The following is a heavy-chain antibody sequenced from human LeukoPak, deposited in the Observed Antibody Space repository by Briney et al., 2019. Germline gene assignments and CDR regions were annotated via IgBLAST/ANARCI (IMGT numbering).Heavy chain of an antibody. CDR2: VSGRGGHT. Sequence: GGSLTLSCAPSGFTFTSYAMSWARQPPGKGREWVSAVSGRGGHTYYTSPVQGRFTISRDNSKDTLYLEMNSLRAGDTAVYYCANQPGLYDNGWSTTYHFFGLDAWGQGTTVIVSS. V-gene: IGHV3-23*01. J-gene: IGHJ6*02. CDR3: ANQPGLYDNGWSTTYHFFGLDA. CDR1: GFTFTSYA. D-gene: IGHD6-19*01.